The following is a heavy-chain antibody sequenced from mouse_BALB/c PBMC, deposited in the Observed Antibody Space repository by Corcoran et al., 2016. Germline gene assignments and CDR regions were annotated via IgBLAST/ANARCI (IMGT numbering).Heavy chain of an antibody. CDR1: GYTFTNYG. J-gene: IGHJ4*01. V-gene: IGHV9-1*02. Sequence: QIQLVQSGPELKKPGETVKISCKASGYTFTNYGMNWVKQAPGKGSKWMGWINTYTGEPTYADDFKGRFAFSLETSASTAYLQINNLKNEDMATYFCARSYYGSSMDYWGQGTSVTVSS. D-gene: IGHD1-1*01. CDR2: INTYTGEP. CDR3: ARSYYGSSMDY.